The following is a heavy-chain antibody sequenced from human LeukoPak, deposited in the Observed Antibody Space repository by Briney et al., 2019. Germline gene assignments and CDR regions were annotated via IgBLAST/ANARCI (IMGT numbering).Heavy chain of an antibody. CDR1: GYSFTSYW. CDR3: ARRSGYYDSSGYLFDD. CDR2: IYPGDSDT. D-gene: IGHD3-22*01. J-gene: IGHJ5*02. V-gene: IGHV5-51*03. Sequence: GESLKISCKGSGYSFTSYWIGWVRQMPGKGLEWMGIIYPGDSDTRYGPSFQGQVTISADKYISTAYLQWSSLKASDTAMYYCARRSGYYDSSGYLFDDWGQGTLVTVSS.